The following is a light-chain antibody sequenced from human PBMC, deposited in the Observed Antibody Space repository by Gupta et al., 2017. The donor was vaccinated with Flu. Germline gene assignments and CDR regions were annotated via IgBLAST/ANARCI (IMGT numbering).Light chain of an antibody. J-gene: IGKJ2*02. CDR3: RLCKRPWT. V-gene: IGKV2-30*01. CDR2: EVS. CDR1: QSLGYKNGIDY. Sequence: DVVMTQSPLSLPVTLGQPASISCRSTQSLGYKNGIDYLHWLQQMPGQSPRRLIYEVSKRDCGVPDRFSGSGSGTDFTLKSSRGEVEDVGVYYFRLCKRPWTFGQGTRMEI.